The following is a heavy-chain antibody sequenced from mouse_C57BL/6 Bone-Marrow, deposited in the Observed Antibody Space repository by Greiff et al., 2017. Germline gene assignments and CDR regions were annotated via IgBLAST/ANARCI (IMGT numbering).Heavy chain of an antibody. Sequence: EVKVVESGGDLVKPGGSLKLSCAASGFTFSSYGMSWVRQTPDKRLEWVATISSGGSYTYYPDSVKGRFTISRDNAKNTLYLQMSSLKSEDTAMYYCARPHYYGSRREWYFDVWGTGTTVTVSS. D-gene: IGHD1-1*01. CDR1: GFTFSSYG. CDR2: ISSGGSYT. J-gene: IGHJ1*03. CDR3: ARPHYYGSRREWYFDV. V-gene: IGHV5-6*01.